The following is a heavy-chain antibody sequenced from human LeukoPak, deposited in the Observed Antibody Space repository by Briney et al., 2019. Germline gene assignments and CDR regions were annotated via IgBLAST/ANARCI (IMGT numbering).Heavy chain of an antibody. V-gene: IGHV3-11*06. CDR2: ISSSSTYI. CDR3: ARSVMIETTTRAFDI. J-gene: IGHJ3*02. CDR1: GFTFSDYY. D-gene: IGHD2-15*01. Sequence: GGSLRLSCAASGFTFSDYYMSWIRQAPGKGLEWVSYISSSSTYIYYADSMKGRFTISRDNAKYSLYLQMNSLTPEDTAVYFCARSVMIETTTRAFDIWGQGTMVTVSS.